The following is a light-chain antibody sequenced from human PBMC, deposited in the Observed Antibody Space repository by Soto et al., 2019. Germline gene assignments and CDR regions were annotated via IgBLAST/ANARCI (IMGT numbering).Light chain of an antibody. Sequence: QSALTQPASVSGSPGQSITISCTGTSSDVGGYNYVSWYQQHPGKAPKFMTYDVSNRPSGVSNRFSGSKSGNTASLTISGLQAEDEADYYCTSYTTSNTVVFGGGTKLTVL. J-gene: IGLJ3*02. CDR3: TSYTTSNTVV. CDR1: SSDVGGYNY. V-gene: IGLV2-14*03. CDR2: DVS.